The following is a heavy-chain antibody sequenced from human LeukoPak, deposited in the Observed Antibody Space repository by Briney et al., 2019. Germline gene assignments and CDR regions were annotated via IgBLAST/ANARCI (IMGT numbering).Heavy chain of an antibody. J-gene: IGHJ4*02. CDR2: IYTSGST. CDR3: AGRVGATIWTGMEF. Sequence: PSETLSLTCAVSGDSFSTSYWTWIRQPAGKGLEWIGRIYTSGSTNYNPSLKSRVTMSIDTSKKQFSLKLSSVTAADTAVYYCAGRVGATIWTGMEFWGQGILVTVSS. V-gene: IGHV4-4*07. D-gene: IGHD1-26*01. CDR1: GDSFSTSY.